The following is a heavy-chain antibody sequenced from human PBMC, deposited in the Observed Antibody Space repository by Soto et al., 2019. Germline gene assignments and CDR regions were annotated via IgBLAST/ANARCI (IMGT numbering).Heavy chain of an antibody. CDR2: VSGFNGNT. V-gene: IGHV1-18*01. Sequence: QIQLVQSGPEMKKPGASVTVSCEASGYIFTSFGITWVRQAPGQGLEWMGWVSGFNGNTYYAEGLQGRMTMTRDTSTRTAYMELRSLTPDDSAIYYGTRERVRDPPEYWGQGTLVTVSS. D-gene: IGHD2-21*02. J-gene: IGHJ4*02. CDR3: TRERVRDPPEY. CDR1: GYIFTSFG.